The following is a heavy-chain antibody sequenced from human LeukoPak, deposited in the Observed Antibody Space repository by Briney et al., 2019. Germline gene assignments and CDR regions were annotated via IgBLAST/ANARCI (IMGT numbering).Heavy chain of an antibody. Sequence: ASVTVSCKASGYTFTSYYIHWVRQAPGQGLEWMGWINPNSGGTNYAQMFQGWVTMTRDTSISTAYMELSRLRSDDTAVYYCARAGGASDSSGWYVFDYWGQGTLVTVSS. CDR3: ARAGGASDSSGWYVFDY. CDR1: GYTFTSYY. CDR2: INPNSGGT. D-gene: IGHD6-19*01. J-gene: IGHJ4*02. V-gene: IGHV1-2*04.